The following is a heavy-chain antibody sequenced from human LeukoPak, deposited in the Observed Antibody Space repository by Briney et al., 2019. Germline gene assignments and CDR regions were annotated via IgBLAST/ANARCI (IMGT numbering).Heavy chain of an antibody. V-gene: IGHV3-20*04. CDR3: ARCASYYYYYMDV. J-gene: IGHJ6*03. CDR2: INRNGGST. CDR1: GFTFDDYG. Sequence: PGGSQRLSCAPSGFTFDDYGMSWARQAPGKGLEWVPGINRNGGSTGYADSVKGRFTIYRDNAKNSLYPQMNSLRAEDTALYYCARCASYYYYYMDVGGKGTTVTVSS.